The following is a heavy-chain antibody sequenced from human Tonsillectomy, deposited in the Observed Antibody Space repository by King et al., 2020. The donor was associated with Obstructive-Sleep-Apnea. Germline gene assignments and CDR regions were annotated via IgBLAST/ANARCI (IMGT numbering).Heavy chain of an antibody. V-gene: IGHV1-2*02. CDR2: INLNTGGT. CDR3: ARGGDRPSSGMKE. CDR1: GFVFTGYY. Sequence: VQLVESGAEVKKPGASMKVSCKASGFVFTGYYLHWVRQAPGQGLEWMGWINLNTGGTYYAQTFQGGVIMARDTSTRTAYMVLSRLRSGDTAFFYCARGGDRPSSGMKEWGQGTLVTVSS. D-gene: IGHD1-26*01. J-gene: IGHJ1*01.